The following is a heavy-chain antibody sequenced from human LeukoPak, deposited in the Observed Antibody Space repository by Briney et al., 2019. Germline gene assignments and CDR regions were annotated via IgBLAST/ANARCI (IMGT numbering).Heavy chain of an antibody. CDR3: ARVSNGIAALRDY. J-gene: IGHJ4*02. CDR1: GYSISSGYY. V-gene: IGHV4-38-2*02. D-gene: IGHD6-6*01. Sequence: SETLSLTCTVSGYSISSGYYWGWIRQPPGKGLEWIGSIYHSGSTYYNPSLKSRVTISVDTSKNQFSLKLSSVTAADTAVYYCARVSNGIAALRDYWGQGTLVTVSS. CDR2: IYHSGST.